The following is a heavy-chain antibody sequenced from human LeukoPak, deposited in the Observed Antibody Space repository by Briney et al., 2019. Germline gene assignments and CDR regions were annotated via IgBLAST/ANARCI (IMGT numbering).Heavy chain of an antibody. J-gene: IGHJ3*02. V-gene: IGHV4-39*07. Sequence: PSETLSLTCTVSGGSISSSDYYWGWIRLPPGTGLEWIGSIYYSGSTYYNPSLKSRVTISVDKSKNQFSLKLSSVTAADTAVYYCARAGRRTFSFDIWGQGTMVTVSS. D-gene: IGHD3-3*02. CDR3: ARAGRRTFSFDI. CDR2: IYYSGST. CDR1: GGSISSSDYY.